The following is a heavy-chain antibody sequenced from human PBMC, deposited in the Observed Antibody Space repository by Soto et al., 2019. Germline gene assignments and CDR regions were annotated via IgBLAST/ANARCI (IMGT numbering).Heavy chain of an antibody. J-gene: IGHJ4*02. Sequence: EVQLLESGGGLVQPGGSLRLSCAASGFTFSSYTMSWVRQAPGKGLEWVSAISGSGGHTYYADSVKGRFTISRDNSKNTLEPQMEGLGGEDTAVYNCAKDGSYYDSPTESDYWGQGTLVTVSS. V-gene: IGHV3-23*01. D-gene: IGHD3-22*01. CDR1: GFTFSSYT. CDR2: ISGSGGHT. CDR3: AKDGSYYDSPTESDY.